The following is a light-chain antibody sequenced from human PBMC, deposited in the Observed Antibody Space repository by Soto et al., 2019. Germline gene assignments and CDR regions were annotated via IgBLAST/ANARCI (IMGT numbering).Light chain of an antibody. CDR3: SSYTGGNPSYV. J-gene: IGLJ1*01. CDR1: SSDVGGYDY. CDR2: EVT. V-gene: IGLV2-8*01. Sequence: QSVLTQSPSASGSPGQSVTISCTGTSSDVGGYDYASWYQQHPGKAPKLMIYEVTIRPSGVSDRFSGSKSGNTASLTVSGLQAEDEADYYCSSYTGGNPSYVFGTGTKVTVL.